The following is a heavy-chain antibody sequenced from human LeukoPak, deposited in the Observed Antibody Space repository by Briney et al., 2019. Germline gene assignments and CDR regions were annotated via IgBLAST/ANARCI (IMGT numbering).Heavy chain of an antibody. V-gene: IGHV3-21*01. CDR3: ASIAAAGNFDY. CDR2: ISSSSYI. CDR1: GFTFSSYS. J-gene: IGHJ4*02. Sequence: GGSLRLSCAASGFTFSSYSMNWVRQAPGKGLEWVSSISSSSYIYYADSVKGRFTISRDNAKNSLYLQMNSLRAEDTAVYYCASIAAAGNFDYWGQGTLVTVSS. D-gene: IGHD6-13*01.